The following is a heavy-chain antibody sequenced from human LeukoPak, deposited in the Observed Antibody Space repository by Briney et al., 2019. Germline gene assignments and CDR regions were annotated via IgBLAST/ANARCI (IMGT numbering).Heavy chain of an antibody. CDR2: IIPIFGTA. D-gene: IGHD2-2*01. V-gene: IGHV1-69*13. Sequence: SVKVSCKASGGTFSSYAISWVRQAPGQGLEWMGGIIPIFGTANYAQKFQGRVTITADESTSTAYMELSSPRSEDTAVYYCARDIVVVPAAGATHWFDPWGQGTLVTVSS. CDR3: ARDIVVVPAAGATHWFDP. CDR1: GGTFSSYA. J-gene: IGHJ5*02.